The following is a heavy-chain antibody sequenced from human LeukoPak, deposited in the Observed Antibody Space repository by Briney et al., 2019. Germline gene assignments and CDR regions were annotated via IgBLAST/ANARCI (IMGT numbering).Heavy chain of an antibody. J-gene: IGHJ4*02. CDR3: ARGSTYYYDNGGFYVFFDY. CDR1: GDSLNYYY. Sequence: PSETLSLTCSVSGDSLNYYYWSWIRQPAGKGLQWIGRIYSSGDTNNSPSLRSRITMSIDTSKNQFSLKLSSVTAADTAVYYCARGSTYYYDNGGFYVFFDYWGQGLLVTDSS. D-gene: IGHD3-22*01. CDR2: IYSSGDT. V-gene: IGHV4-4*07.